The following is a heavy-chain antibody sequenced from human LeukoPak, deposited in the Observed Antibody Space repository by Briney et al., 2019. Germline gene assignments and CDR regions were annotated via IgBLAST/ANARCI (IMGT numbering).Heavy chain of an antibody. Sequence: ASVKVSCKASGYTFTAYYVHWVRQAPGQGPEWMGWIHPNSGGTKYAQNFQGRVTMTRDTSITTAYMELSSLRSDDTAVYYCARESPDIVVVVTAALRRSWFDPWGQGTLVTVSS. CDR3: ARESPDIVVVVTAALRRSWFDP. J-gene: IGHJ5*02. CDR1: GYTFTAYY. CDR2: IHPNSGGT. D-gene: IGHD2-15*01. V-gene: IGHV1-2*02.